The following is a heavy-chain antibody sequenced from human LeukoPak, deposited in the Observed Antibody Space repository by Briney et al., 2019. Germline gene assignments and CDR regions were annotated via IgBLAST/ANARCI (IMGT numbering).Heavy chain of an antibody. CDR3: ARAPRFYYFDY. Sequence: SQTLSLTCTVSGGSISSGDYYWSWIRQPPGKGLEWIGYIYYSGSTYYNPSLRSRVTISVDTSKNQFSLKLSSVTAADTAVYYCARAPRFYYFDYWGQGTLVTVSS. CDR1: GGSISSGDYY. V-gene: IGHV4-30-4*01. CDR2: IYYSGST. J-gene: IGHJ4*02.